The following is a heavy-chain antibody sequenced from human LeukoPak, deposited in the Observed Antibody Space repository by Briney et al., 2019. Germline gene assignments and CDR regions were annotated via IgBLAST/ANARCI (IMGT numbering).Heavy chain of an antibody. V-gene: IGHV3-11*04. J-gene: IGHJ5*02. CDR1: GFTFSDYY. CDR3: ARGRSSSWYLNWFDP. CDR2: VSSSGSTI. D-gene: IGHD6-13*01. Sequence: PGGSLRLSCAASGFTFSDYYMSWIRQAPGKGLEWVSYVSSSGSTIYYADSVKGRFTISRDNAKNSLYLQMNSLRAEDTAVYYCARGRSSSWYLNWFDPWGQGTLVTVSS.